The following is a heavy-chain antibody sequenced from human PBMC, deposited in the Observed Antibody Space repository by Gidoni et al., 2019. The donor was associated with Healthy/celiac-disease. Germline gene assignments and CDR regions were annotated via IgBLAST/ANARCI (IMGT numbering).Heavy chain of an antibody. CDR3: ARDRPYDSSGYGVPFDY. D-gene: IGHD3-22*01. CDR1: GYTFTSYG. Sequence: HVQLEQSGAEVKKPGASVQVSCKASGYTFTSYGISWVRPAPGQGLEWMGCISPYNGNTNYAQKLQGRVTMTTDTSTSTAYMELRSLRSDDTAVYYCARDRPYDSSGYGVPFDYWGQGNLVTVSS. J-gene: IGHJ4*02. V-gene: IGHV1-18*01. CDR2: ISPYNGNT.